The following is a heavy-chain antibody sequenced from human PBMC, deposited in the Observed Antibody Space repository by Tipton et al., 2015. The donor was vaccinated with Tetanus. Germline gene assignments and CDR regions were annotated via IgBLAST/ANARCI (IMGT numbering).Heavy chain of an antibody. Sequence: TLSLTCNVSGALITTGGYSWGWIRQPPGQGLEWLGYIYQTDSTYYNPSVRSQLTLSLRRSKNQVSLKLSSVTAADTAVYYCVRGRGLGAYSFGFEYWGQGALVTVSS. V-gene: IGHV4-30-2*01. CDR3: VRGRGLGAYSFGFEY. D-gene: IGHD5-12*01. CDR2: IYQTDST. J-gene: IGHJ4*02. CDR1: GALITTGGYS.